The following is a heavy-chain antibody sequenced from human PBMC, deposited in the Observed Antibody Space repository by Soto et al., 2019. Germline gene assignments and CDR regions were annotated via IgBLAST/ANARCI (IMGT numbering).Heavy chain of an antibody. CDR2: IRSKANSYAT. J-gene: IGHJ3*02. V-gene: IGHV3-73*01. CDR1: GFTFSGSA. D-gene: IGHD1-26*01. Sequence: GGSLRLSCAASGFTFSGSAMHWVRQASGKGLEWVGRIRSKANSYATAYAASVKGRFTISRDDSKNTAYLQMNSLKTEDTAVYYCTRLVGSGEVGATWHDAFDIWGQGTMVTVSS. CDR3: TRLVGSGEVGATWHDAFDI.